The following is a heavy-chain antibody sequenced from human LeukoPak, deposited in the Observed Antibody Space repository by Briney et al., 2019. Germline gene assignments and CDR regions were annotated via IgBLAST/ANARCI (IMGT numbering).Heavy chain of an antibody. D-gene: IGHD4-17*01. V-gene: IGHV1-2*02. CDR3: AGSTVTTESGAFDI. CDR2: INPNSGGT. Sequence: ASVKVSCKASGYTFTGYYMHWVRQAPGQGLEWMGWINPNSGGTNYAQKFQGRVTMTRDTSISTAYMELSRLRSDDTAVYYCAGSTVTTESGAFDIWSQGTMVTVSS. CDR1: GYTFTGYY. J-gene: IGHJ3*02.